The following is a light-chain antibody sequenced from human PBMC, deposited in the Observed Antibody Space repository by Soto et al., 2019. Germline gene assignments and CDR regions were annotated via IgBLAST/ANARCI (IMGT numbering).Light chain of an antibody. CDR3: SSYTSSSTYV. V-gene: IGLV2-14*01. CDR1: SSDGGGYNY. Sequence: QSALTQPAAVSGSPGPSITISCTGTSSDGGGYNYVSWYQQHPGKAPKRMIYEVSNRPSGVSNRFSGSKSGNTASLTISGLQAGDEADYYCSSYTSSSTYVFGTGTKVTVL. CDR2: EVS. J-gene: IGLJ1*01.